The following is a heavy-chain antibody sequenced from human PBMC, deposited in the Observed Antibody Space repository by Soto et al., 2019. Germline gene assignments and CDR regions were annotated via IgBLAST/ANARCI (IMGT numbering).Heavy chain of an antibody. J-gene: IGHJ4*02. CDR2: INSDGSST. Sequence: EVQLVESGGGLVQPGGSLRLSCAASGFTFSSYWMHWVRQAPGKGLVWVSRINSDGSSTSYADSVKGRFTISRDNAKNTLYLQMNSLRAEDTAVCYCARDREHCSGGSCHDYWGQGTLVTVSS. CDR3: ARDREHCSGGSCHDY. CDR1: GFTFSSYW. D-gene: IGHD2-15*01. V-gene: IGHV3-74*01.